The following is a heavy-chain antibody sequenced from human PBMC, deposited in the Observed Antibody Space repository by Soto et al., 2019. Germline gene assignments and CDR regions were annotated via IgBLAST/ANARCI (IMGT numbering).Heavy chain of an antibody. Sequence: QVQLVQSGAEVKKPGASVKVSCKASGYTFISYGISWVRQAPGQGLEWMGWISAYNGNTNYAPKVQGRVTMTTDTSTSTAYMELKSLRSDDTAVYYCARDFVPGRMVRGVSAFDIWGQGTMVTVSS. J-gene: IGHJ3*02. CDR2: ISAYNGNT. CDR1: GYTFISYG. CDR3: ARDFVPGRMVRGVSAFDI. D-gene: IGHD3-10*01. V-gene: IGHV1-18*04.